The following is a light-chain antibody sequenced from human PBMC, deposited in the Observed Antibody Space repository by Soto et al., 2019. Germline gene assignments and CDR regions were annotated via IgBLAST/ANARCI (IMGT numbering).Light chain of an antibody. CDR2: GAS. CDR3: QQYNNGPYT. Sequence: EIVMTQSPATLAVSPGERAALSCRASQSVSSNFAWYQQKPGQAPRLLIYGASSRATGTPARFSGSGSGTEFTLTISSLQSEDFAVYYCQQYNNGPYTFGLGTKLEIK. CDR1: QSVSSN. V-gene: IGKV3-15*01. J-gene: IGKJ2*01.